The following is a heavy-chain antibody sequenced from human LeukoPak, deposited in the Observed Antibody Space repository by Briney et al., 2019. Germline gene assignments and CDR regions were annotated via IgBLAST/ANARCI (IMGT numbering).Heavy chain of an antibody. V-gene: IGHV4-39*07. CDR1: GGSTSSSNYY. Sequence: SETLSLTCTVSGGSTSSSNYYWGWIRQPPGKGLEWIGSMYYSGTTYHNPSLKSRVTISLDTSKDQFSLKLSSVTAADTAVYYCAKDIAINWFYSWGQGTPVTVSS. D-gene: IGHD2-15*01. CDR3: AKDIAINWFYS. CDR2: MYYSGTT. J-gene: IGHJ5*01.